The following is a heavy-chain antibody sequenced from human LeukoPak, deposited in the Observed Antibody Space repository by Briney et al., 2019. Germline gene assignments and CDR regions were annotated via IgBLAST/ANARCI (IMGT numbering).Heavy chain of an antibody. CDR1: GYTFTSYG. D-gene: IGHD3-10*01. CDR3: ARGREGSGSYVY. Sequence: ASVKVSCKASGYTFTSYGISWVRQAPGQGLEWMGWISAYNGNTSYAQKFQGRVTMTRDTSTSTVYMELSSLRSEDTAVYYCARGREGSGSYVYWGQGTLVTVSS. CDR2: ISAYNGNT. V-gene: IGHV1-18*01. J-gene: IGHJ4*02.